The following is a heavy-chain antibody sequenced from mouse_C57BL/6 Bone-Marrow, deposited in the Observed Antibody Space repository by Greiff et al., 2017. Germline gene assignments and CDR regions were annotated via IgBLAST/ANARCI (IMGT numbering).Heavy chain of an antibody. D-gene: IGHD2-4*01. CDR1: GYTFTSYW. CDR3: AREGDYPRFDY. J-gene: IGHJ2*01. CDR2: IDPSDSYT. Sequence: QVQLKQPGAELVKPGASVKLSCKASGYTFTSYWMQWVKQRPGQGLEWIGEIDPSDSYTNYNQKFKGKATLTVDTSSSTAYMQLSILTSADSAVYYCAREGDYPRFDYWGQGTTLTVSS. V-gene: IGHV1-50*01.